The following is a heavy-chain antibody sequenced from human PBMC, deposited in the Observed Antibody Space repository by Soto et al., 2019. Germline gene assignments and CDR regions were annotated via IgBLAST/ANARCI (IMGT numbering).Heavy chain of an antibody. CDR3: AKVLRADTTSSNFYYYSALDT. CDR2: ISNDGTNT. Sequence: PXVSLRLACAASGCPFNTYGVHWVRQTPGKGLEWLAVISNDGTNTYYADSVKGRFTISRDNSKDTLFLQMNSLRGEDSDVYYCAKVLRADTTSSNFYYYSALDTWGQGNTVTVSS. V-gene: IGHV3-30*18. D-gene: IGHD6-6*01. J-gene: IGHJ6*02. CDR1: GCPFNTYG.